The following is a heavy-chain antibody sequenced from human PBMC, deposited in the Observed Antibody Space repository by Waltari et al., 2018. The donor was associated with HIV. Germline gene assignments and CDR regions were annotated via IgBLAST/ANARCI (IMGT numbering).Heavy chain of an antibody. CDR2: ISSRDTTT. D-gene: IGHD3-10*01. CDR1: GFTFSSYA. J-gene: IGHJ5*01. V-gene: IGHV3-23*01. Sequence: QLLESGGGLVQPGGSLRLSCAASGFTFSSYAMTWVRQAPGKGLEGVSVISSRDTTTYYADSVKGRFTISRDNSKNTLYLQMNSMRAEDTAVYYCAKAGVFLLRGVPPDSWGQGTLVTVSS. CDR3: AKAGVFLLRGVPPDS.